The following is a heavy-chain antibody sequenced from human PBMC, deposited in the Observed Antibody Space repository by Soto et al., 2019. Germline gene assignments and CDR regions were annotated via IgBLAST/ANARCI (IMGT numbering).Heavy chain of an antibody. D-gene: IGHD6-19*01. V-gene: IGHV3-21*01. CDR2: ISSSSSYI. CDR1: GFTFSSYS. Sequence: EVQLVESVGGLVKPGGSLRLSCAASGFTFSSYSMNWVRQAPGKGLEWVSSISSSSSYIYYADSVKGRFTISRDNAKNSLYLQMNSLRAEDTAVYYCARDDGGSGWSNDYWGQGTLVTVSS. J-gene: IGHJ4*02. CDR3: ARDDGGSGWSNDY.